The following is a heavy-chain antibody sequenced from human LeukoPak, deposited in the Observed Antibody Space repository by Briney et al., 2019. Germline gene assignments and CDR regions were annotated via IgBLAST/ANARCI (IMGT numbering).Heavy chain of an antibody. CDR1: GFTFSSYS. D-gene: IGHD3-3*01. CDR3: ARGRSGFYFDY. Sequence: GGSLRLSCAASGFTFSSYSMNWVRQAPGKGLEWVSSISSSSSYIYYADSVKGRFTISRDYVKNSLYLQMNSLRAEDTAVYYCARGRSGFYFDYWGQGTLVTVSS. J-gene: IGHJ4*02. V-gene: IGHV3-21*01. CDR2: ISSSSSYI.